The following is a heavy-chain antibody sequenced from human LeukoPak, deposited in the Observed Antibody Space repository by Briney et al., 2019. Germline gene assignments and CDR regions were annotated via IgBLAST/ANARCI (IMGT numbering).Heavy chain of an antibody. D-gene: IGHD2-2*01. Sequence: PGGSLRLSCAASGFTLSSHAIHWVRQAPGKGLEWVAVISYDGSNKYYADSVKGRFTISRDNSKNTLYLQMNSLRAEDTAVYYCARDWPAAGANYMDVWGKGTTVTVSS. V-gene: IGHV3-30*04. CDR3: ARDWPAAGANYMDV. CDR1: GFTLSSHA. CDR2: ISYDGSNK. J-gene: IGHJ6*03.